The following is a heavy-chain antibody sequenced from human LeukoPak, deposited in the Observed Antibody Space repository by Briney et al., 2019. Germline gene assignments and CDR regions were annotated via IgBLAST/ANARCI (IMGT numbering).Heavy chain of an antibody. CDR2: VIPIFGTA. V-gene: IGHV1-69*05. D-gene: IGHD3-3*01. CDR3: ARSDFWSGSYYFDY. J-gene: IGHJ4*02. Sequence: SVKGSCKASGGTFSSYAISWVRKAPGQGLEWMEGVIPIFGTANYAQKFQGRVTITTDESTSTAYMELSSLRSEDTAVYYCARSDFWSGSYYFDYWGQGTLVTVSS. CDR1: GGTFSSYA.